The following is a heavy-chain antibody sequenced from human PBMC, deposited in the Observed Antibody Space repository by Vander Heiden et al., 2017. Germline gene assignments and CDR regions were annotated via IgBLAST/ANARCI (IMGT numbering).Heavy chain of an antibody. D-gene: IGHD1-26*01. CDR1: GFTFSSYS. CDR3: ARRVVGAPRAFDI. Sequence: EVQLVESGGGLVQPGGSLRLPCAASGFTFSSYSMNWVRQAPGKGLEWVSYIGTSSSNIYYADSVKGRFTISRDNAKNSLYLQMNSLRAEDTAVYYCARRVVGAPRAFDIWGQGTMVTVS. V-gene: IGHV3-48*01. CDR2: IGTSSSNI. J-gene: IGHJ3*02.